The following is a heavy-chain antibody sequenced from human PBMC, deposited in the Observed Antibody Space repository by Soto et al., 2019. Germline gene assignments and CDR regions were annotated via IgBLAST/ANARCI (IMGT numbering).Heavy chain of an antibody. J-gene: IGHJ4*02. V-gene: IGHV4-59*08. CDR3: ARRYGGAVDY. Sequence: QVQLQESGPGLVKPSETLSLTCTVSGGSISNYYWSWIRQPPGKGLEWIGYIDFSGSTNYNPSLRSRVPLSVDTSKYQFSLKLSSVTAADTAVYYRARRYGGAVDYWGQGPLVTVSS. CDR1: GGSISNYY. CDR2: IDFSGST. D-gene: IGHD3-10*01.